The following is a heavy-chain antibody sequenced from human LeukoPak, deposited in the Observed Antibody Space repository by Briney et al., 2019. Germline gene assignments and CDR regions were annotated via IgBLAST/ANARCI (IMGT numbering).Heavy chain of an antibody. D-gene: IGHD5-12*01. CDR1: GFTFSSYS. J-gene: IGHJ4*02. CDR3: ARVFVHKRNIVATTENFDY. CDR2: ISSSSSYI. V-gene: IGHV3-21*01. Sequence: PGGSLRLSCAASGFTFSSYSMNWVRQAPGKGLEWVSSISSSSSYIYYADSVKGRITISRDNAKNSLYLQMNSLRAEDTAVYYCARVFVHKRNIVATTENFDYWGQGTLVTVSS.